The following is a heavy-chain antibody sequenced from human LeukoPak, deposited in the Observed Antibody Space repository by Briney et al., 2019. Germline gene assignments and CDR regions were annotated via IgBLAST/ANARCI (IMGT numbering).Heavy chain of an antibody. CDR3: ARRKAEYQLLLGEYYFDY. J-gene: IGHJ4*02. CDR2: MKPDGSEK. D-gene: IGHD2-2*01. CDR1: GFTFSSYA. Sequence: GGSLRLSCAASGFTFSSYAMSWVRQAPGKGLEWVANMKPDGSEKKYADSVKGRFTISRDNAKNSLYLQMNSLRAEDTAVYYCARRKAEYQLLLGEYYFDYWGQGTLVTVSS. V-gene: IGHV3-7*03.